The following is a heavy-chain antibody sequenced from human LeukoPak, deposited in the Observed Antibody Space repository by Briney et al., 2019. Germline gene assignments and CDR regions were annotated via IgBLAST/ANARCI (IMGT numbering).Heavy chain of an antibody. CDR1: GGSFSGYY. CDR2: IYYTGTT. D-gene: IGHD3-16*01. V-gene: IGHV4-34*11. Sequence: SETLSLTCAVYGGSFSGYYWSWIRQPPGKGLEWIGYIYYTGTTDSNPSLKSRVTISLDTSKNQFSLNLSSVTAADTAVYCCARRWVYDKRAFDAWGQGTMVTVSS. J-gene: IGHJ3*01. CDR3: ARRWVYDKRAFDA.